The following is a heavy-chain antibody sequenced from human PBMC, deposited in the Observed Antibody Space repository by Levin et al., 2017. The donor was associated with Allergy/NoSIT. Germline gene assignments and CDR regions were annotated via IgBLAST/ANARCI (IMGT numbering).Heavy chain of an antibody. CDR3: AKDLSAVPAANYYYAMDV. D-gene: IGHD2-2*01. Sequence: GESLKISCAASGFTFSNYAMNWVRQAPGKGLEWVSGTSDSGGSTYYADSVKGRFTISRDNSKNTLYLQVNSLRAEDTPLYYCAKDLSAVPAANYYYAMDVWGQGTTVTVSS. CDR1: GFTFSNYA. CDR2: TSDSGGST. V-gene: IGHV3-23*01. J-gene: IGHJ6*02.